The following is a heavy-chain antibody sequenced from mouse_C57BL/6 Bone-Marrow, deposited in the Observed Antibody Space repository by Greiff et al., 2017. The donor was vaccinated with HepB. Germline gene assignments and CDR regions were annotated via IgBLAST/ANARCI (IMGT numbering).Heavy chain of an antibody. V-gene: IGHV1-67*01. J-gene: IGHJ3*01. CDR2: IRTYYGDG. CDR1: GYTFTDYA. CDR3: ARRGSSYVGFAY. D-gene: IGHD1-1*01. Sequence: VQLQQSGPELVRPGVSVKISSKGSGYTFTDYAMHWVKQSHAKSLEWIGVIRTYYGDGSYNQKFKDKATMTVDKSSSTAYMELARLTSEDSAGYYCARRGSSYVGFAYWGQGTLVTVSA.